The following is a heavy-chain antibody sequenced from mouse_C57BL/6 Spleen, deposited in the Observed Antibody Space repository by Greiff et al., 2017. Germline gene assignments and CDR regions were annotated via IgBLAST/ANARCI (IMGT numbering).Heavy chain of an antibody. CDR1: GYTFTDYY. CDR2: INPNNGGT. Sequence: VQLQQSGPELVKPGASVKISCKASGYTFTDYYMNWVKQSHGKSLEWIGDINPNNGGTSYNQKFKGKATLTVDKSSSTAYMELRSLTSEDSAVYYCARGLLRNYAMDYWGQGTSVTVSS. V-gene: IGHV1-26*01. CDR3: ARGLLRNYAMDY. J-gene: IGHJ4*01. D-gene: IGHD2-3*01.